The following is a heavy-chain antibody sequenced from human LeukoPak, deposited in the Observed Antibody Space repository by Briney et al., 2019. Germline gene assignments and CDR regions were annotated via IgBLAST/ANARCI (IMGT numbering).Heavy chain of an antibody. CDR1: GYTLTELS. CDR3: ATDKRSGWCFDY. J-gene: IGHJ4*02. CDR2: FDPEDGET. V-gene: IGHV1-24*01. D-gene: IGHD6-19*01. Sequence: ASVKVSCKVSGYTLTELSMHWVRQAPGKGLEWTGGFDPEDGETIYAQKFQGRVTMTEDTSTDTAYMELSSLRSEDTAVYYCATDKRSGWCFDYWGQGTLVTVSS.